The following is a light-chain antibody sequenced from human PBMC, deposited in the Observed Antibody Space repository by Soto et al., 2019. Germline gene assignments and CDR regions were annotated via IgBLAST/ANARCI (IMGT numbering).Light chain of an antibody. Sequence: DIQMTQSPSSLSASVGDRVTITCRASQNITIYLNWYQQKPGKAPKVLIYAASSLQSGAPSRFSGSGSGTDFTLTSSSLQPEYFATYYCQQSYSSPTFGQGTRLEIK. CDR1: QNITIY. CDR2: AAS. J-gene: IGKJ5*01. V-gene: IGKV1-39*01. CDR3: QQSYSSPT.